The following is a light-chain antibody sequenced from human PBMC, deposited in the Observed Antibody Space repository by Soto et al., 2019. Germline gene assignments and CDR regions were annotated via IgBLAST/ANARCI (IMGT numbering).Light chain of an antibody. V-gene: IGKV1-39*01. J-gene: IGKJ2*01. CDR1: QSISSY. Sequence: DIQMTQSPSSLSASVGDRVTITCRASQSISSYLNWYQQKPGKPPKLLIYAASSLQSGVPSRFSGSGSGTDFTLTISSLQPEDFATYYCQQSYSTLPYTFGQGTKVDIK. CDR2: AAS. CDR3: QQSYSTLPYT.